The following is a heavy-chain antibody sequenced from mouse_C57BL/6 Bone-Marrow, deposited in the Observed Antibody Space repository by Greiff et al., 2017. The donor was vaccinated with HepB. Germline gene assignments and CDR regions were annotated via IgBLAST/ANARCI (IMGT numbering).Heavy chain of an antibody. CDR1: GFNIKNTY. V-gene: IGHV14-3*01. J-gene: IGHJ2*01. Sequence: VQLKESVAELVRPGASVKLSCTASGFNIKNTYMHWVKQRPERGLEWIGRIDPANGDTKYAPKFQGKATITADTSSNTAYLQLSSLTSEDTAIYYCASPDSSGYLNFDYWGQGTTLTVSS. D-gene: IGHD3-2*02. CDR2: IDPANGDT. CDR3: ASPDSSGYLNFDY.